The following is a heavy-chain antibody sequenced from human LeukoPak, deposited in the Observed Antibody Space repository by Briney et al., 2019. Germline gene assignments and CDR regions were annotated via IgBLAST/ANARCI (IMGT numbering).Heavy chain of an antibody. CDR1: GGIHSSYA. CDR3: ARDNPDYSPWDYCYYGMDV. CDR2: IIPIFGIA. V-gene: IGHV1-69*04. Sequence: SVKDSCKDSGGIHSSYAINWVRQAPGQGLDWMGRIIPIFGIANYAQKFQGRVTITADKSTSTAYMELSSLRSEDTAVYYCARDNPDYSPWDYCYYGMDVWGQGTTVTVSS. J-gene: IGHJ6*02. D-gene: IGHD2-15*01.